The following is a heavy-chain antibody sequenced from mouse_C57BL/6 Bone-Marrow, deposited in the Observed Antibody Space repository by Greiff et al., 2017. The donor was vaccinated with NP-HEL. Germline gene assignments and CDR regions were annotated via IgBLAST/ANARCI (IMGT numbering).Heavy chain of an antibody. D-gene: IGHD1-1*01. V-gene: IGHV14-4*01. Sequence: EVQVVESGAELVRPGASVKLSCTASGFNIKDDYMHWVKQRPEQGLEWIGWIDPENGDTEYASKFQGKATITADTSSNTAYLQLSSLTSEDTAVYYCTTDYYGSSYSLFDYWGQGTTLTVSS. CDR3: TTDYYGSSYSLFDY. CDR2: IDPENGDT. CDR1: GFNIKDDY. J-gene: IGHJ2*01.